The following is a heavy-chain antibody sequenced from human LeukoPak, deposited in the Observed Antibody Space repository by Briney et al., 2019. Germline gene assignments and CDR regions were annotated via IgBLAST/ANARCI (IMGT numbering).Heavy chain of an antibody. Sequence: SVKVSCKASGGTFSSYAISWVRQAPGQGLEWMGGIIPIFGTANYAQKFQGRVTITADESTSTAYMELSSLRSEDTAVYYCASSLGLERRSYGDYALDIWGQGTMVTVSS. CDR1: GGTFSSYA. CDR3: ASSLGLERRSYGDYALDI. V-gene: IGHV1-69*13. D-gene: IGHD4-17*01. CDR2: IIPIFGTA. J-gene: IGHJ3*02.